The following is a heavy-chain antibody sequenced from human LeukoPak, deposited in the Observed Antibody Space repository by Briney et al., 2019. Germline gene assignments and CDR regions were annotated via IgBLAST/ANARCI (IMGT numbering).Heavy chain of an antibody. V-gene: IGHV3-48*04. Sequence: GGSLRLSCAASGFTFSSYSVNWVRQAPGKGLEWVSYISDSTYTIYYADSVKGRFTISRDNSKNSLYLQTNSLRTEDTALYYCAKGASSVYYYYMDVWGKGTTVTVSS. J-gene: IGHJ6*03. CDR2: ISDSTYTI. CDR3: AKGASSVYYYYMDV. CDR1: GFTFSSYS. D-gene: IGHD1-26*01.